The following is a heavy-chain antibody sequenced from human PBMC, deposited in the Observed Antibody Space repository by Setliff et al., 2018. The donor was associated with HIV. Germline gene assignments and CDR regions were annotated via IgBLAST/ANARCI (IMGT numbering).Heavy chain of an antibody. CDR3: GNQAVVPADMDYYYYIDV. V-gene: IGHV4-39*01. J-gene: IGHJ6*03. CDR1: GGSISSSSYY. CDR2: IHESGST. Sequence: SETLSLTCTVPGGSISSSSYYWGWIRQPPGKGLEWIGSIHESGSTHYNPSLKSRVTISVDTSKNQFSLKLSSVTAADTAVYYCGNQAVVPADMDYYYYIDVWGKGTTVTV. D-gene: IGHD2-2*01.